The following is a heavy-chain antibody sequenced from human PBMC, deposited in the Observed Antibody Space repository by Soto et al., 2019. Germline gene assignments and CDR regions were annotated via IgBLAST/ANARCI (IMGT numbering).Heavy chain of an antibody. V-gene: IGHV1-18*04. CDR3: ARGAAAGTNYYYYGMDV. Sequence: GASVKVSCKASGYTFTSYGISWVRQAPGQGLEWMGWISAYNGNTNYAQKLQGRVTMTTDTSTSTAYKELRSLRSDDTAVYYCARGAAAGTNYYYYGMDVWGQGTTVTVSS. D-gene: IGHD6-13*01. CDR2: ISAYNGNT. J-gene: IGHJ6*02. CDR1: GYTFTSYG.